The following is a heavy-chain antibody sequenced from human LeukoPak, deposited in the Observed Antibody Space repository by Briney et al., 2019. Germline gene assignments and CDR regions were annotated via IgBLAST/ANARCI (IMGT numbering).Heavy chain of an antibody. CDR3: ASTHNYYYYGMDV. J-gene: IGHJ6*02. CDR1: GGSISSYY. V-gene: IGHV4-59*01. Sequence: PSETLSLTCTVSGGSISSYYWSWIRQPPGRGLEWIGYIYYSGSTNYNPSLKSRVTISVDTSKNQFSLKLSSVTAADTAVYYCASTHNYYYYGMDVWGQGTTVTVSS. CDR2: IYYSGST.